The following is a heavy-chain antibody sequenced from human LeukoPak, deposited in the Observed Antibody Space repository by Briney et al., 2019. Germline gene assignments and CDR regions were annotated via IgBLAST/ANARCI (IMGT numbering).Heavy chain of an antibody. V-gene: IGHV4-39*07. Sequence: SETLSLTCTVSGGSISSSNYYWGWIRQPPGKGLEWIGSIYYSGSTNYNPSLKSRVTISVDTSKNQFSLKLSSVTAADTAVYYCARGLVTGYSYGYYDYWGQGTLVTVSS. J-gene: IGHJ4*02. CDR1: GGSISSSNYY. D-gene: IGHD5-18*01. CDR3: ARGLVTGYSYGYYDY. CDR2: IYYSGST.